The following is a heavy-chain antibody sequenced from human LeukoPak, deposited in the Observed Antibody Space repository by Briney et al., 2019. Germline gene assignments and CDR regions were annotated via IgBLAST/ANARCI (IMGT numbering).Heavy chain of an antibody. D-gene: IGHD7-27*01. CDR3: ARPTLTWGSGPDY. V-gene: IGHV3-21*01. CDR1: GFTFSSYS. CDR2: ISSSSSYI. J-gene: IGHJ4*02. Sequence: TGGSLRLSCAASGFTFSSYSMNWVRQAPGKGPEWVSSISSSSSYIYYADSVKGRFTISRDNAKNSLYLQMNSLRAEDTAVYYCARPTLTWGSGPDYWGQGTLVTVSS.